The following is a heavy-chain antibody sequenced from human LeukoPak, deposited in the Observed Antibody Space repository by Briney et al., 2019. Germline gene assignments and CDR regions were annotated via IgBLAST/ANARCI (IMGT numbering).Heavy chain of an antibody. CDR3: ARGSLAVAGIGFPRRGARFDY. CDR1: GGSISGYS. CDR2: IYYSGDT. D-gene: IGHD6-19*01. V-gene: IGHV4-59*12. Sequence: SETLSLTCTVSGGSISGYSWSWIRQSPGGELEWIGYIYYSGDTAYNPSLRSRVTMSVDTSKNQLSLQLSSVTTADTAVYYCARGSLAVAGIGFPRRGARFDYWGQGTLVTVSS. J-gene: IGHJ4*02.